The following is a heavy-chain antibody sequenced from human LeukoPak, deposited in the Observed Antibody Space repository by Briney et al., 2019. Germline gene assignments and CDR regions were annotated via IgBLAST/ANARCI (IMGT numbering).Heavy chain of an antibody. J-gene: IGHJ4*02. Sequence: PSQTLSLTCTVSGGSISSGGYYWSWIRQHPGKGLEWIGYIYYSGSTYYNPSLRSRVTISVDTSKNQFSLKLSSVTAADTAVYYCAREEPYGSGSYFLGAHFDYWGQGTLVTVSS. CDR3: AREEPYGSGSYFLGAHFDY. CDR1: GGSISSGGYY. CDR2: IYYSGST. D-gene: IGHD3-10*01. V-gene: IGHV4-31*03.